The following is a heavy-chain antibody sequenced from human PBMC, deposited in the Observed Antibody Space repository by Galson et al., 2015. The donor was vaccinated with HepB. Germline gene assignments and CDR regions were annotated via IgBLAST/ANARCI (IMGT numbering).Heavy chain of an antibody. D-gene: IGHD6-13*01. CDR1: GFTFSGSA. Sequence: SLRLSCAASGFTFSGSAIHWVRQTSGKGLEWVGRIRTKASNYATAYAASLQGRFTISRDDSKNTAYLHMKSLKTEGTAVYYCIRMADLSGYSSSWGQGTLVTVSS. CDR3: IRMADLSGYSSS. CDR2: IRTKASNYAT. V-gene: IGHV3-73*01. J-gene: IGHJ4*02.